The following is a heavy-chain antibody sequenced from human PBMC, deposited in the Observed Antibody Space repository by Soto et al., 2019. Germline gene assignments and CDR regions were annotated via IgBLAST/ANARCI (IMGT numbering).Heavy chain of an antibody. D-gene: IGHD3-10*01. CDR3: AREIISSSGTSNFDY. Sequence: GGSLRLSCETSGFTFDVYAMHWVRQAPGKGLEWVTSISYDGSNKYYAGSVRGRFTISRDTSKNTVFVEMNSLRVEDTAIYYCAREIISSSGTSNFDYWGQGTLVTVS. CDR2: ISYDGSNK. CDR1: GFTFDVYA. V-gene: IGHV3-30-3*01. J-gene: IGHJ4*02.